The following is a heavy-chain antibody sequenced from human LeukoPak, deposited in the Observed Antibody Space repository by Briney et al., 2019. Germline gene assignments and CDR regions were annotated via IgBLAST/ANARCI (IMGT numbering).Heavy chain of an antibody. V-gene: IGHV1-2*04. CDR1: GYTFTGYY. Sequence: ASVKVSCKTSGYTFTGYYMHWVRQAPGQGLEWMGWINPNSGGTNYAQKFQGWVTMTRDTSISTAYMDLSRLKSADTAVYFCASGTTNSLRPEYYFVYWGQGTLVTV. J-gene: IGHJ4*02. D-gene: IGHD2-2*01. CDR2: INPNSGGT. CDR3: ASGTTNSLRPEYYFVY.